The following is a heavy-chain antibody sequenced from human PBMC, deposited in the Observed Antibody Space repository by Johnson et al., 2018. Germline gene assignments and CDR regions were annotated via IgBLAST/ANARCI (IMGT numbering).Heavy chain of an antibody. Sequence: VQLVESGGGVVQPGRSLRLSCAASGFTFSSYAMHWVRQAPGKGLAWVAVISYGGSNHYCADSVKGRFTISRDNSENTLYLQMNSLRPEDTAVYSWARTLHSKLYYYYYMDDWGKGTTVTVS. CDR2: ISYGGSNH. V-gene: IGHV3-30-3*01. D-gene: IGHD4-11*01. CDR1: GFTFSSYA. J-gene: IGHJ6*03. CDR3: ARTLHSKLYYYYYMDD.